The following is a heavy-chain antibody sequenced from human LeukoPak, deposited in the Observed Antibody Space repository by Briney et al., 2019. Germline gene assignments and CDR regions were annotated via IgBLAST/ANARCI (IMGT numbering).Heavy chain of an antibody. Sequence: GGSLRLSCAASGFTFSSYAMSWVRQAPGKGLEWVSAITGSGGSTYYADSVKGRFTVSRDNSKNTLYLQMNSLRAEDTAVYYCAKVASIIAARKGKVLGAFDIWGQGTMVTVSS. V-gene: IGHV3-23*01. CDR1: GFTFSSYA. D-gene: IGHD6-6*01. CDR3: AKVASIIAARKGKVLGAFDI. CDR2: ITGSGGST. J-gene: IGHJ3*02.